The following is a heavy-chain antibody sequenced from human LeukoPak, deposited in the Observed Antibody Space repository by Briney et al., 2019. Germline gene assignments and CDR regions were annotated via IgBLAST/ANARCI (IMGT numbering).Heavy chain of an antibody. Sequence: PGGSLRLSCAASGVTLSSYAMSWARQAPGKGLEWVANIKEDGSEKYYVDSVRGRFTISRDNAESSLYLQMNSLRVEDTAVYYCVRNLAVAGTCFDSWGQGTLVTVSS. D-gene: IGHD6-19*01. J-gene: IGHJ4*02. CDR3: VRNLAVAGTCFDS. V-gene: IGHV3-7*03. CDR2: IKEDGSEK. CDR1: GVTLSSYA.